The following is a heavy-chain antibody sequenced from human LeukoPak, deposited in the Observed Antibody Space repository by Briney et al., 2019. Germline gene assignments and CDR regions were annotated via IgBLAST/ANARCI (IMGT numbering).Heavy chain of an antibody. V-gene: IGHV1-18*01. J-gene: IGHJ5*02. CDR2: ISGYNTNA. CDR3: ARDASPFGYCSGGSCYENPPFDP. D-gene: IGHD2-15*01. CDR1: GYTFTRYG. Sequence: WASVKVSCKASGYTFTRYGVAWVREAPGQGPEWMGWISGYNTNAHYAQELQGRVTMTTDTSTSTAYMELRSLRSDDTAVYYCARDASPFGYCSGGSCYENPPFDPWGQGTLVTVSS.